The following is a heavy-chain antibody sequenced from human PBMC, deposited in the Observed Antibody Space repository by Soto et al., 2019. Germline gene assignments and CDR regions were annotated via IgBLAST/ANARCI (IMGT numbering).Heavy chain of an antibody. CDR2: ISAYNGNT. D-gene: IGHD3-3*01. V-gene: IGHV1-18*01. J-gene: IGHJ3*02. CDR3: ARDRSTIFGVVIGGAAFDI. Sequence: ASVKVSCKASGYTFTSYGISWGRQAPGQGLEWMGWISAYNGNTDYAQKLQGRVTMTTDTSTSTAYMELRSLRSDDTAVYYCARDRSTIFGVVIGGAAFDIWGQGTMVTVSS. CDR1: GYTFTSYG.